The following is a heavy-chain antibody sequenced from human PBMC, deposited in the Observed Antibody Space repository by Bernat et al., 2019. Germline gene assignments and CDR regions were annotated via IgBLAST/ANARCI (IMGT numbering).Heavy chain of an antibody. CDR3: ARGRYQLEH. V-gene: IGHV3-23*04. D-gene: IGHD1-1*01. Sequence: VQLVESGGGLVQPGRSLRLSCAASGFTFSSYAMSWVRQAPGMGLEWVSVISGPADNTYYADSVKGRFTISRDNSKNTLYMQMNRLRAEDTAIYFCARGRYQLEHWGQGTLVAVSS. CDR2: ISGPADNT. J-gene: IGHJ4*02. CDR1: GFTFSSYA.